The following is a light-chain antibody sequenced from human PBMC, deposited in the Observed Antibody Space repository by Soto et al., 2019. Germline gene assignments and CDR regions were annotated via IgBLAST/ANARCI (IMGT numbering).Light chain of an antibody. CDR2: GAS. Sequence: EIVLTQSPGSLSLSPGERATLSCRASQSVSGSYLAWYQQKPGQAPRLLIYGASSRATGIPDRFSGSGSGTDFTLPISRLEPEDFAVYYCHQYGSSPYTFGLGTKLEIK. V-gene: IGKV3-20*01. CDR1: QSVSGSY. CDR3: HQYGSSPYT. J-gene: IGKJ2*01.